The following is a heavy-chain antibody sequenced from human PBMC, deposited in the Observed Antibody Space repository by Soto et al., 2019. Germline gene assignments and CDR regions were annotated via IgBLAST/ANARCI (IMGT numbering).Heavy chain of an antibody. D-gene: IGHD6-19*01. V-gene: IGHV3-74*01. CDR1: GFTFSSYW. CDR2: INSDGSST. J-gene: IGHJ5*02. CDR3: ARVQLRSTGWYP. Sequence: EVQLVESGGGLVQPGGSLRLSCAASGFTFSSYWMHWVRQAPGKGLVWVSRINSDGSSTSYADSVEGRFTISRDNAKNTLYVQMNRLRAEDTAIYYWARVQLRSTGWYPWGQGTLVTVSS.